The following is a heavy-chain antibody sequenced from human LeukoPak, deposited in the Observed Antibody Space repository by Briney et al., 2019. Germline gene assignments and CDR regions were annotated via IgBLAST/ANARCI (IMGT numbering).Heavy chain of an antibody. V-gene: IGHV4-39*07. D-gene: IGHD2/OR15-2a*01. J-gene: IGHJ6*02. CDR3: ARAHSIASYYYGVDV. Sequence: SETLSLTCTVSGGSISSSKYFWAWIRQPPGKELEWIGSVYYSGSTYYNPSLKSRVTISLDTSKNQFSLKLNSVTAADTAVYYCARAHSIASYYYGVDVWGQGTTVTVSS. CDR1: GGSISSSKYF. CDR2: VYYSGST.